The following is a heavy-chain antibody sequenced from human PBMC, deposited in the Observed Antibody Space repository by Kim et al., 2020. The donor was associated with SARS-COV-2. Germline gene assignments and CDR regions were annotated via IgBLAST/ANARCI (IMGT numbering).Heavy chain of an antibody. CDR1: GGSFSGYY. CDR3: ARTQYSSSSGRRGVYFDY. Sequence: SETLSLTCAVYGGSFSGYYWSWIRQPPGKGLEWIGEINHSGSTNYNPSLKSRVTISVDTSKNQFFLKLSSVTAADTAVYYCARTQYSSSSGRRGVYFDYWGQGTLVTVSS. V-gene: IGHV4-34*01. D-gene: IGHD6-6*01. J-gene: IGHJ4*02. CDR2: INHSGST.